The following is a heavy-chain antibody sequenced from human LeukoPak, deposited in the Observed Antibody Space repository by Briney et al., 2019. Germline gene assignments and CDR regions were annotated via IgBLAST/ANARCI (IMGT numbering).Heavy chain of an antibody. V-gene: IGHV1-2*02. Sequence: ASVKVSCKTSGYTFIRYSIGWVRQAPGQGLEWMGWINPNSGGTNYAQKFQGRVTMTRDTSISTAYMELSRLRSDDTAVYYCARDLVTYYYGSGSYGYYYYMDVWGKGTTVTISS. CDR3: ARDLVTYYYGSGSYGYYYYMDV. D-gene: IGHD3-10*01. CDR2: INPNSGGT. J-gene: IGHJ6*03. CDR1: GYTFIRYS.